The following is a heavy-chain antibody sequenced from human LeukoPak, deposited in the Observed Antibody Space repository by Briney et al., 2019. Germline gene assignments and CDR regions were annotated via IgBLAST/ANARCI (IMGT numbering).Heavy chain of an antibody. J-gene: IGHJ4*02. D-gene: IGHD1-1*01. V-gene: IGHV3-11*04. CDR1: GFTFSDYY. CDR3: VRVTTNGYFDY. Sequence: GGSLRLSCAASGFTFSDYYMSWIRQAPGKGLEWVSYINSGDSTVYYADSVKGRFTISRDNAKNSLYLQMNRLRAEDTAVYFCVRVTTNGYFDYWGQGSLVTVSS. CDR2: INSGDSTV.